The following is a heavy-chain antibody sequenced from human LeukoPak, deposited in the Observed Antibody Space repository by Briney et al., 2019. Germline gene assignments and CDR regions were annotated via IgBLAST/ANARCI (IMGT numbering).Heavy chain of an antibody. Sequence: GGSLRLSCSGAGFAVTTNRMTWVRQAPGKGLECVSIIYNNGDTFYEESVGGRFTISRDISTNTVDLLMNSLRPEDTALYYCSPSRAAGGKTGYWGQGTLVTVSS. J-gene: IGHJ4*02. CDR2: IYNNGDT. V-gene: IGHV3-53*01. CDR1: GFAVTTNR. D-gene: IGHD1-1*01. CDR3: SPSRAAGGKTGY.